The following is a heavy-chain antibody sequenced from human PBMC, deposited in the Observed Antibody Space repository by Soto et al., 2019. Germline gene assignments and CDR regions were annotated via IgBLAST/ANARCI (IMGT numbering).Heavy chain of an antibody. D-gene: IGHD2-2*01. Sequence: ASVKVSCKASGYTFTSYDINWVRQATGQGLEWMGWMNPNSGNTGYAQKFQGRVTMTRNTSISTAYMELGSLRSEDTAVYYCARVRTLYCSSTSCYRRSSWFDPWGQGTMVTVSS. J-gene: IGHJ5*02. CDR2: MNPNSGNT. CDR1: GYTFTSYD. V-gene: IGHV1-8*01. CDR3: ARVRTLYCSSTSCYRRSSWFDP.